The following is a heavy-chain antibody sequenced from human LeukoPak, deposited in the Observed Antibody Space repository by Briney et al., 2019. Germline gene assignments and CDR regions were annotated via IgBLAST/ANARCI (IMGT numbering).Heavy chain of an antibody. CDR3: ARGEWELSY. CDR1: GGPISSGGYY. D-gene: IGHD1-26*01. J-gene: IGHJ4*02. Sequence: PSETLSLTCTVSGGPISSGGYYWSWIRQPPGKGLEWIGYIYHSGSTYYNPSLKSRVTISVDRSKNQFSLKLSSVTAADTAVYYCARGEWELSYWGQGTLVTVSS. V-gene: IGHV4-30-2*01. CDR2: IYHSGST.